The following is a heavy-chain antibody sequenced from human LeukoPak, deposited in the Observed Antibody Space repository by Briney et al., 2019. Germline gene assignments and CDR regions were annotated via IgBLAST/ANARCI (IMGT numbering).Heavy chain of an antibody. Sequence: GASVKVSCAASGYTFTSYGICGVPQAPGQGLEWMGWISAYNGNTNYAQKLKARVPMATDTCTSTAYMELRSLRSDDTAVYYCARDTVYSSGWYYDYWGQGTLVTVSS. CDR2: ISAYNGNT. V-gene: IGHV1-18*01. CDR3: ARDTVYSSGWYYDY. J-gene: IGHJ4*02. D-gene: IGHD6-19*01. CDR1: GYTFTSYG.